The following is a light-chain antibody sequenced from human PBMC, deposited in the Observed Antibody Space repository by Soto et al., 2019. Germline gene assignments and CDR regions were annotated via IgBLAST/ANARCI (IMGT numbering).Light chain of an antibody. Sequence: IQMTQSPSSRCASVGDRVTVTCRASQSISSYLNWYQQKPGKAPKLLIYAASSLQSGVPSRFSGSGSGTDFTLTISSLQPEDFATYSCQQYYNLPITFGQGTRLEIK. CDR2: AAS. CDR3: QQYYNLPIT. CDR1: QSISSY. J-gene: IGKJ5*01. V-gene: IGKV1-39*01.